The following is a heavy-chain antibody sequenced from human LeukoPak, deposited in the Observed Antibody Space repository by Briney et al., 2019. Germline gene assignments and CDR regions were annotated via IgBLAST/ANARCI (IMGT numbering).Heavy chain of an antibody. J-gene: IGHJ4*02. D-gene: IGHD6-13*01. Sequence: GGSLRLSCAASGFTFEDYAMHWVRQAPGKGLEWVSGISWNSGSIGYADSVKGRFTISRDNAKNSLYLQMNSLRAEDTALYYCAKDIGSGSWYDPFDYWGQGTLVTVSS. CDR3: AKDIGSGSWYDPFDY. CDR2: ISWNSGSI. V-gene: IGHV3-9*01. CDR1: GFTFEDYA.